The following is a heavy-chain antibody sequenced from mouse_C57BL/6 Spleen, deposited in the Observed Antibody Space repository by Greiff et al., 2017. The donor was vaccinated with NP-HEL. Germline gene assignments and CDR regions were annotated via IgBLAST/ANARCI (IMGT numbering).Heavy chain of an antibody. CDR1: GYTFTSYW. V-gene: IGHV1-69*01. Sequence: QVQLQQPGAELVMPGASVKLSCKASGYTFTSYWMHWVKQRPGQGLEWIGEIDPSDSYTNYNQKFKGKSTLTVDKSSSTAYMQLSSLTSEDSAVYYCARGDYGSLYYFDYWGQGTTLTVSS. CDR3: ARGDYGSLYYFDY. D-gene: IGHD1-1*01. CDR2: IDPSDSYT. J-gene: IGHJ2*01.